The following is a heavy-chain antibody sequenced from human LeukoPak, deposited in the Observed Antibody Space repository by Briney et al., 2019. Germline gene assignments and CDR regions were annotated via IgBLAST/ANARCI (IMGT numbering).Heavy chain of an antibody. Sequence: ASVKVSCKASGGTFSSYAISWVRQAPGQRLEWMGWINAGNGNTKYSQEFQGRVTITRDTSASTAYMELSSLRSEDMAMYYCARDGRGGGFDPWGQGTLVTVSS. V-gene: IGHV1-3*03. CDR1: GGTFSSYA. D-gene: IGHD3-10*01. CDR2: INAGNGNT. J-gene: IGHJ5*02. CDR3: ARDGRGGGFDP.